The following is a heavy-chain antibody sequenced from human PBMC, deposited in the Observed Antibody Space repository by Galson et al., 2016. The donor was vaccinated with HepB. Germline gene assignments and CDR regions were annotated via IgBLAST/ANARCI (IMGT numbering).Heavy chain of an antibody. J-gene: IGHJ3*02. CDR2: INAGIGSK. Sequence: SVKVSCKASGYTFSNYAIHWVRQAPGQRLEWMAWINAGIGSKKHAQKFQGRVTITRDTSATTAYMELSNLRSEDTAIYYCARGVSARRGFDIWGQGTKVTVTS. CDR3: ARGVSARRGFDI. CDR1: GYTFSNYA. V-gene: IGHV1-3*01. D-gene: IGHD3-10*01.